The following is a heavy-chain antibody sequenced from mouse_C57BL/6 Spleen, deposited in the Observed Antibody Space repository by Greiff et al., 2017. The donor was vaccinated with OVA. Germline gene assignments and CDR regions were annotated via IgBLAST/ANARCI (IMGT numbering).Heavy chain of an antibody. CDR2: IHPNSGST. J-gene: IGHJ2*01. V-gene: IGHV1-64*01. D-gene: IGHD1-1*01. CDR3: ARVNYGRHFDY. CDR1: GYTFTSYW. Sequence: VQLQQPGAELVKPGASVKLSCKASGYTFTSYWMHWVKQRPGQGLEWIGMIHPNSGSTNYNEKFKSKATLTVDKSSSTAYMQLSSLTSEDSAVYYCARVNYGRHFDYGGQGTTLTVSS.